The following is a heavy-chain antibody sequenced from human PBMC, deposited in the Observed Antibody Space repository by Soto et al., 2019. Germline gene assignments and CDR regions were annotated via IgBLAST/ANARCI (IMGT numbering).Heavy chain of an antibody. V-gene: IGHV4-39*01. J-gene: IGHJ5*02. CDR1: GGSISSSSYF. Sequence: SETLSLTCSVSGGSISSSSYFWGGIRQPPGKGLEWIGSIYYSGSTYYNPSLKSRVTVSVDTSKNQFSLKLRSVTAADTAVYYWARHPSDFWFDPCGQGTLVPVSS. CDR3: ARHPSDFWFDP. CDR2: IYYSGST. D-gene: IGHD2-21*02.